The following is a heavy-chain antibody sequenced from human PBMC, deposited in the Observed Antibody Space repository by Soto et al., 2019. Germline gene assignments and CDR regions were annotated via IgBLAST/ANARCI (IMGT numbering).Heavy chain of an antibody. Sequence: EVQLVESEGGLVKPGGSLRLSCAASGFTFSNAWMSWVRQAPGKGLEWVGRIKSKTDGGTTDYAAPVKGRFTISRDDSKNTLYLQMNSLKTEDTAVYYCTTIPDSITMVRGVIIRYNWFDPWGQGTLVTVSS. CDR1: GFTFSNAW. CDR2: IKSKTDGGTT. V-gene: IGHV3-15*01. J-gene: IGHJ5*02. CDR3: TTIPDSITMVRGVIIRYNWFDP. D-gene: IGHD3-10*01.